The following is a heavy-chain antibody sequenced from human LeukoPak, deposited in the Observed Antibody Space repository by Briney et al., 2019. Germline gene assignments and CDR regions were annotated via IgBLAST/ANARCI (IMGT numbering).Heavy chain of an antibody. Sequence: ASVKVSCMVSGYTLTELSMHWVRQAPGKGLEWMGGFDPDGETIYAQKFQGRLTMTEDTSTDTAYMELSSLKSEDTAVYYCATDCYYDSSTHDAFDIWGQGTMVTVSS. CDR1: GYTLTELS. J-gene: IGHJ3*02. V-gene: IGHV1-24*01. D-gene: IGHD3-22*01. CDR2: FDPDGET. CDR3: ATDCYYDSSTHDAFDI.